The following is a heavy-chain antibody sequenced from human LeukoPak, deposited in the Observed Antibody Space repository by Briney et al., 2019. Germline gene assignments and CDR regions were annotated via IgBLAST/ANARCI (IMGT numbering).Heavy chain of an antibody. D-gene: IGHD3-10*01. CDR3: ARDYGSYYYGSGSYYV. Sequence: ASVKVSCEASVYTFTSYGISWVRQAPGQGLEWMGWISAYNGNTNYAQKLQGRVTMTTDTSTSTAYMELRSLRSDDTAVYYCARDYGSYYYGSGSYYVWGKGTTVTVSS. CDR2: ISAYNGNT. CDR1: VYTFTSYG. J-gene: IGHJ6*04. V-gene: IGHV1-18*01.